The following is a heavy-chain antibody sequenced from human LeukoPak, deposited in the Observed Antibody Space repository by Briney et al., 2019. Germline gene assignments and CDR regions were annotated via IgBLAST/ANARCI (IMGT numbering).Heavy chain of an antibody. CDR3: ASGGGKRTAAFDY. J-gene: IGHJ4*02. V-gene: IGHV5-51*01. D-gene: IGHD3-16*01. CDR2: IYPGDSDT. CDR1: GYTFSTYW. Sequence: GESLKISFKGSGYTFSTYWIVWVRQMPGKGLEYMGIIYPGDSDTRYSPSFQGQVTISADKSISTAYLQWSSLKASDTAIYYCASGGGKRTAAFDYWGQGTLVTVSS.